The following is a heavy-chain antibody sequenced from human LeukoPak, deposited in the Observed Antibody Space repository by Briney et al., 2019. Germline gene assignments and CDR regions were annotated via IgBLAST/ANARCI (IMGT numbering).Heavy chain of an antibody. Sequence: SETLSLTCTVSGYSISSGYYWGWIRQPPGKGLEWIGSIYHSGSTYYNPSLKSRVIISVDTSKNQFSLKLSSVTAADTAVYYCAREAHDSSGFLFDPWGQGTLVTVSS. CDR1: GYSISSGYY. CDR2: IYHSGST. J-gene: IGHJ5*02. CDR3: AREAHDSSGFLFDP. D-gene: IGHD3-22*01. V-gene: IGHV4-38-2*02.